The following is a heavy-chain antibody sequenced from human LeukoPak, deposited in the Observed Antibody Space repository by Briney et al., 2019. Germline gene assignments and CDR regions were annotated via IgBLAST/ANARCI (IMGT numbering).Heavy chain of an antibody. CDR1: GGSISSGDCY. CDR2: IYYSGST. J-gene: IGHJ5*02. V-gene: IGHV4-30-4*01. CDR3: ARDLNYYDGGFDP. Sequence: SQTLSLTCTVSGGSISSGDCYWSWIRQPPGKGLEWIGYIYYSGSTYYNPSLKSRVTISVDTSKNQFSLKLSTVTAADTAVYYCARDLNYYDGGFDPWGQGTLVTVSS. D-gene: IGHD3-22*01.